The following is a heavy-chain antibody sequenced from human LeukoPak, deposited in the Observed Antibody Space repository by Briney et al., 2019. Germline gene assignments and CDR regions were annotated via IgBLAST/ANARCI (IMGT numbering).Heavy chain of an antibody. CDR1: GYTFTGYY. D-gene: IGHD4-17*01. CDR3: ARDHHGDYVVSFDP. Sequence: GASVKVSYKASGYTFTGYYMHWVRQAPGQGLEWMGWINPNSGGTNYAQKLQGRVTMTTDTSISTAYMELSSLRSDDTAVYYCARDHHGDYVVSFDPWGQGTLVTVSS. J-gene: IGHJ5*02. CDR2: INPNSGGT. V-gene: IGHV1-2*02.